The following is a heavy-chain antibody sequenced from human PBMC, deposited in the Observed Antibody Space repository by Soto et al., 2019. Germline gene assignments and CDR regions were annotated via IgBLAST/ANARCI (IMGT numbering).Heavy chain of an antibody. Sequence: GGSLRLSCAASGFTFSSYAMSWVRQAPGKGLEWVSAISGSGGSTYYADSVKGRFTISRDNSKNTLYLQMNSLRAEDTAVYYCAKERVPYYDILTTHYTPDYWGQGTLVTVSS. CDR3: AKERVPYYDILTTHYTPDY. D-gene: IGHD3-9*01. CDR2: ISGSGGST. J-gene: IGHJ4*02. V-gene: IGHV3-23*01. CDR1: GFTFSSYA.